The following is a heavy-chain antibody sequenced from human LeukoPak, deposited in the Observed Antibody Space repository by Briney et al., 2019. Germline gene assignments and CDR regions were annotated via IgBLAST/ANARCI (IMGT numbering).Heavy chain of an antibody. CDR3: ARGPLLRY. CDR2: IGTAGDT. J-gene: IGHJ4*02. V-gene: IGHV3-13*01. CDR1: GFTFSSYA. Sequence: GGSLRLSCAASGFTFSSYAMSWVRQAPGKGLEWVSAIGTAGDTYYPGSVKGRFTISRENAKNSLYLQMNSLRAGDTAVYYCARGPLLRYWGQGTLVTVSS.